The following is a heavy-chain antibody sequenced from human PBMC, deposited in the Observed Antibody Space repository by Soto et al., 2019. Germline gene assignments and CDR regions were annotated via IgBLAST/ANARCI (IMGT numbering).Heavy chain of an antibody. V-gene: IGHV3-7*05. CDR1: GFTFSSYW. J-gene: IGHJ4*02. CDR3: AREHMTTVTSFDY. Sequence: GGSLRLSCAASGFTFSSYWMSWVRQAPGKGLEWVANIKQDGSEKYYVDSVKGRFTISRDNAKNSLYLQMNSLRAEDTAVYYCAREHMTTVTSFDYWGQGTLVTVSS. CDR2: IKQDGSEK. D-gene: IGHD4-17*01.